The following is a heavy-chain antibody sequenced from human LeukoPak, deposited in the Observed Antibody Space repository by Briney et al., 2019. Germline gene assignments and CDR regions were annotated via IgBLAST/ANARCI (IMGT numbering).Heavy chain of an antibody. Sequence: PGGSLRLSCAASGFTFSSYGMHWVRQAPGKGLEWVAIMWYDGSNKYYTDSVKGRFTISRDNSKNTLYLQMNSLRVEDTAVYYCAREDTALVIAYRGQGTLVTVSS. CDR2: MWYDGSNK. J-gene: IGHJ4*02. D-gene: IGHD5-18*01. CDR3: AREDTALVIAY. CDR1: GFTFSSYG. V-gene: IGHV3-33*01.